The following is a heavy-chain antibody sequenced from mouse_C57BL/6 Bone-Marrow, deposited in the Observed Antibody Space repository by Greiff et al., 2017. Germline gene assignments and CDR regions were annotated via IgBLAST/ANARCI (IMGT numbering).Heavy chain of an antibody. V-gene: IGHV1-82*01. CDR1: GYAFSSSW. CDR2: IYPGDGDT. D-gene: IGHD1-1*01. Sequence: VKLVESGPELVKPGASVKISCKASGYAFSSSWMNWVKQRPGKGLEWIGRIYPGDGDTNYNGKFKGKATLTADKASSTAYMQLSSLTSEDSAVYFCARGRLLRSYYFDYWGQGTTLTVSS. CDR3: ARGRLLRSYYFDY. J-gene: IGHJ2*01.